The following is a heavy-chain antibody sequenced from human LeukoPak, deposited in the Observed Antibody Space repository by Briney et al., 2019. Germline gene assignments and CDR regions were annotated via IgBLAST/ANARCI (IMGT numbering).Heavy chain of an antibody. CDR3: ARESLYIVGATNAFDI. D-gene: IGHD1-26*01. CDR1: GGSISSYY. CDR2: TYYSGST. V-gene: IGHV4-59*01. J-gene: IGHJ3*02. Sequence: PSETLSLTCTVSGGSISSYYWSWIRQPPGKGLEWIGYTYYSGSTNYNPSLKSRVTISVDTSKNQFSLKLSSVTAADTAVYYCARESLYIVGATNAFDIWGQGTMVTVSS.